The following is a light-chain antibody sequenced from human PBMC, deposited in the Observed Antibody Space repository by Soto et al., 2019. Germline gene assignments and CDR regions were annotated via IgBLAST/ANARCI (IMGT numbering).Light chain of an antibody. V-gene: IGLV2-14*01. J-gene: IGLJ1*01. CDR1: SGDVGGYDY. CDR2: EVT. Sequence: QSVLTQPASVSGSPGRSIAISCTGTSGDVGGYDYVSWYQQHPDKAPKLMIYEVTKRPSWVSNRFSGSKSGNTASLTISGLQPEDEADYYCSSHTSGSTRVFGSGTKATVL. CDR3: SSHTSGSTRV.